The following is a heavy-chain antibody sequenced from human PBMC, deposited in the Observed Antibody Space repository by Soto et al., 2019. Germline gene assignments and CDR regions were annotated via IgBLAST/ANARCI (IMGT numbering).Heavy chain of an antibody. D-gene: IGHD3-10*01. Sequence: GASVKVSCKASGYTFTSYGISWVRQAPGQGLEWMGWISAYNGNTNYAQKLQGRVTMTTDTSTSTAYMELRSLRSDDTAVYYCARVRGTTMVRGATEYYYYYGMDVWGQGTTVTVSS. V-gene: IGHV1-18*01. CDR1: GYTFTSYG. CDR2: ISAYNGNT. J-gene: IGHJ6*02. CDR3: ARVRGTTMVRGATEYYYYYGMDV.